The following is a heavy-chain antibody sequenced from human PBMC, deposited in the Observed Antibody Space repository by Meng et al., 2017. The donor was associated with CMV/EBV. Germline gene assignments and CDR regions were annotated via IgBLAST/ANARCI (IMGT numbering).Heavy chain of an antibody. D-gene: IGHD5-18*01. Sequence: EVQLLESGGGLVQPGXXXXLSCAASGFTFSSYAMNWVRQAPGKGLEWVSAISGSGGSTYYADSVKGRFTISRDNSKNTLYLQMNSLRAEDTAVYYCAKDINSAMADYWGQGTLVTVSS. CDR1: GFTFSSYA. V-gene: IGHV3-23*01. CDR3: AKDINSAMADY. J-gene: IGHJ4*02. CDR2: ISGSGGST.